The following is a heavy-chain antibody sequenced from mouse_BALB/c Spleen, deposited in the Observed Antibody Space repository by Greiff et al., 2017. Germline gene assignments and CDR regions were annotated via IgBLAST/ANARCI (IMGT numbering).Heavy chain of an antibody. CDR2: ISSGGSYT. CDR1: GFTFSSYT. J-gene: IGHJ2*01. CDR3: TRDKTVVEDYYFDY. V-gene: IGHV5-6-4*01. Sequence: EVKLVESGGGLVQPGGSLKLSCAASGFTFSSYTMSWVRQTPEKRLEWVATISSGGSYTYYPDSVKGRFTISRDNAKNTLYLQMSSLKSEDTAMYYCTRDKTVVEDYYFDYWGQGTTLTVSS. D-gene: IGHD1-1*01.